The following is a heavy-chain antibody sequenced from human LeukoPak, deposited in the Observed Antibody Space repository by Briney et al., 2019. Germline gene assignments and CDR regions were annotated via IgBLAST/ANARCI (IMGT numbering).Heavy chain of an antibody. D-gene: IGHD1/OR15-1a*01. J-gene: IGHJ3*02. Sequence: SETLSLTCAVYGGSLSDYYWSWIRQSPGKGLEWIGEISHRGRTYYHLSLKSRVTISIDTSKNQFSLKVNSVTAADTAVYYCAGDLSRWENNNPDTFDIWGQGTMVTVSS. V-gene: IGHV4-34*01. CDR1: GGSLSDYY. CDR3: AGDLSRWENNNPDTFDI. CDR2: ISHRGRT.